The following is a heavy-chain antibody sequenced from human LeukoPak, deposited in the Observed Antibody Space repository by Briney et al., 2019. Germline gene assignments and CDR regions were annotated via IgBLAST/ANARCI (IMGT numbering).Heavy chain of an antibody. CDR3: AREKGAIHY. CDR1: GGSISSGGYY. D-gene: IGHD1-26*01. Sequence: SQTLSLTCTVSGGSISSGGYYWSWIRQPPGKGLEWIGYIYHSGSTYYNPSLKSRVTISVDRSKNQFSLKLNSVTAADTAVYYCAREKGAIHYWGQGTLVTASS. CDR2: IYHSGST. J-gene: IGHJ4*02. V-gene: IGHV4-30-2*01.